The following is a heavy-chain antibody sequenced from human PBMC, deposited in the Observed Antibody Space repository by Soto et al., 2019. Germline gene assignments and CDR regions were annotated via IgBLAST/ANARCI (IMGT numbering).Heavy chain of an antibody. CDR2: ISDDANER. V-gene: IGHV3-30-3*01. D-gene: IGHD2-8*01. Sequence: PGGSLRLSCAVSGFTFSAHSVHWVRQAPGKGLEWVASISDDANERYYADSVKGRFTISRDNSKNTLYLQMNSLRAEDTAVYYCARDLMSVRWGQGTLVTVSS. CDR1: GFTFSAHS. J-gene: IGHJ4*02. CDR3: ARDLMSVR.